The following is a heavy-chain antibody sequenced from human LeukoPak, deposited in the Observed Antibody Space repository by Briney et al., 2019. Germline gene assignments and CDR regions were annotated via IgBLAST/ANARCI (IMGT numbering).Heavy chain of an antibody. V-gene: IGHV3-9*03. Sequence: PGGSLRLSCAASGFTFDDYAMHWVRQAPGKGLEWVSGISWNSGSIGYADSVKGRFTISRDNAKNSLYLQMNSLRAEDMALYYCAKAGDSSGYSPDAFDIWGQGTMVTVSS. CDR2: ISWNSGSI. J-gene: IGHJ3*02. CDR3: AKAGDSSGYSPDAFDI. CDR1: GFTFDDYA. D-gene: IGHD3-22*01.